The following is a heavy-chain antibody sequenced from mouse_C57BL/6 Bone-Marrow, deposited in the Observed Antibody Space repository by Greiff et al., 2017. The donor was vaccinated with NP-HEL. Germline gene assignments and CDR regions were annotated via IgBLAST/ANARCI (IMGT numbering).Heavy chain of an antibody. CDR2: ISDGGSYT. V-gene: IGHV5-4*01. CDR1: GFTFSSYA. CDR3: ARDRLYAMDY. J-gene: IGHJ4*01. Sequence: DVHLVESGGGLVKPGGSLKLSCAASGFTFSSYAMSWVRQTPEKRLEWVATISDGGSYTYYPDNVKGRFTISRDNAKNNLYLQMSHLKSEDTAMYYCARDRLYAMDYWGQGTSVTVSS.